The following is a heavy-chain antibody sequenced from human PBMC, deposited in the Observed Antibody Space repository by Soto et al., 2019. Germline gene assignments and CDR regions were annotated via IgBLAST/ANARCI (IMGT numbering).Heavy chain of an antibody. J-gene: IGHJ4*02. CDR1: GFTCSSYW. D-gene: IGHD2-15*01. Sequence: GGSLRLSCAASGFTCSSYWMGWVRQAPGKGLEWVANIKQDGSEKYYVDSVKGRFTISRDNAKNSLYLQMNSLRAEDTAVYYCARGYSGAFDCWGQGTLVTVSS. CDR2: IKQDGSEK. V-gene: IGHV3-7*01. CDR3: ARGYSGAFDC.